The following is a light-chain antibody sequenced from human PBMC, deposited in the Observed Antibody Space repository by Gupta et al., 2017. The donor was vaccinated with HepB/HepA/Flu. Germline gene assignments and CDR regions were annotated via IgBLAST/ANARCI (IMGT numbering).Light chain of an antibody. V-gene: IGLV2-14*03. CDR1: SSDVGGYNY. CDR3: SSYTSSSTPYV. J-gene: IGLJ1*01. Sequence: QSSLTQPASASGSPGQSITISRTGTSSDVGGYNYVSWYQQHPGKAHKLMIYNVSNRPSGVSNRFSGSKSGNTASLTISGLQAEDEADYYCSSYTSSSTPYVFGTGTKVTVL. CDR2: NVS.